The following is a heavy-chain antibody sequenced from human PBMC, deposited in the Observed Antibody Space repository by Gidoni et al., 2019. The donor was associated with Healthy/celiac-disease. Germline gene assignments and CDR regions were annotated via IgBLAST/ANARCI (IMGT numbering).Heavy chain of an antibody. CDR3: AKDGVTYYDFWSGTSNFDY. D-gene: IGHD3-3*01. V-gene: IGHV3-23*01. J-gene: IGHJ4*02. CDR1: GFPFSSYA. Sequence: EVQLLESGGGLVQPGGSLRLSCAASGFPFSSYAMSWVRQAPGKGLEWVSAISGSGGSTYYADSVKGRFTISRDNSKNTLYLQMNSLRAEDTAVYYCAKDGVTYYDFWSGTSNFDYWGQGTLVTVSS. CDR2: ISGSGGST.